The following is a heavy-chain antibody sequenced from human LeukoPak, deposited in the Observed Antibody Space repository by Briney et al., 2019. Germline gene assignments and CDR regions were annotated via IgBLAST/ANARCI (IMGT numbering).Heavy chain of an antibody. V-gene: IGHV3-66*02. J-gene: IGHJ6*03. CDR1: GFTVSSNY. Sequence: GGSLRLSSAASGFTVSSNYMSWVRQAPGKGLEWVSVIYSGGSTYYADSVKGRFTISRDNSKNTLYLQMNSLRAEDTAVYYCARDEKRDSSGYYYYYMDVWGKGTTVTVSS. D-gene: IGHD3-22*01. CDR2: IYSGGST. CDR3: ARDEKRDSSGYYYYYMDV.